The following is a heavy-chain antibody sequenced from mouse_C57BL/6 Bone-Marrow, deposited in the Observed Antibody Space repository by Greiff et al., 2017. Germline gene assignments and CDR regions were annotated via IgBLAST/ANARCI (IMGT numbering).Heavy chain of an antibody. J-gene: IGHJ2*01. Sequence: VKLQESGAELVKPGASVKLSCKASGYTFTSSWMHWVKQRPGQGLEWIGMIHPNSGSTNYNEKFKSKATLTVDKSSSTAYLQLSSLTSEDSAVYYCAHYGSKGDWGQGTTLTVAS. CDR3: AHYGSKGD. V-gene: IGHV1-64*01. CDR1: GYTFTSSW. CDR2: IHPNSGST. D-gene: IGHD1-1*01.